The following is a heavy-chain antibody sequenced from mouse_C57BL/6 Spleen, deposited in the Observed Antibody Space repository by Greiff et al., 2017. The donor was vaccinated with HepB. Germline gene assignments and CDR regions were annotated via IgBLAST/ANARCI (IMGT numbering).Heavy chain of an antibody. CDR1: GYTFTSYW. Sequence: QVQLQQPGAELVRPGSSVKLSCKASGYTFTSYWMHWVKQRTIQGLEWIGNIDPSDSETHYNQKFKDKATLTVDKSSSTAYMQRSSLTSEDSAVYSCAKGGYDYGWYFDVGGTGTTVTVAS. CDR2: IDPSDSET. CDR3: AKGGYDYGWYFDV. D-gene: IGHD2-4*01. J-gene: IGHJ1*03. V-gene: IGHV1-52*01.